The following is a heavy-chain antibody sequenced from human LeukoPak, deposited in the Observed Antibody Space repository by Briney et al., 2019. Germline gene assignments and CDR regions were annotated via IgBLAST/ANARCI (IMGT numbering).Heavy chain of an antibody. J-gene: IGHJ5*02. CDR1: GGSISSYY. CDR2: IYYSGST. CDR3: ARDRGRTTAYSSSSEPDWFDP. V-gene: IGHV4-59*01. Sequence: SETLSLTCTVSGGSISSYYWSWIRQPPGKGLEWIGYIYYSGSTNYNPSLKSRVTISVDTSKNQFSLKLSSVTAADTAVYYCARDRGRTTAYSSSSEPDWFDPWGQGTLVTVSS. D-gene: IGHD6-6*01.